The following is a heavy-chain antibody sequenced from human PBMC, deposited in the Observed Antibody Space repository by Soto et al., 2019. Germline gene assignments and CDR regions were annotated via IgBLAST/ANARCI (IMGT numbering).Heavy chain of an antibody. V-gene: IGHV1-69*06. Sequence: SVKVSCKASGGTFSSYAISWVRQAPGQGLEWMGGIIPIFGTANCAQKFQGRVTITADKSTSTAYMELSSLRSEDTAVYYCARDLGHYGSSGYYNPNWFATCGQRSLVTVSS. J-gene: IGHJ5*02. CDR3: ARDLGHYGSSGYYNPNWFAT. D-gene: IGHD3-22*01. CDR1: GGTFSSYA. CDR2: IIPIFGTA.